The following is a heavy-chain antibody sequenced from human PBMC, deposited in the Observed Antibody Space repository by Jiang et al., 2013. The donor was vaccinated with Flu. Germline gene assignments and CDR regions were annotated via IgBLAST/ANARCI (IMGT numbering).Heavy chain of an antibody. D-gene: IGHD3-22*01. J-gene: IGHJ3*02. CDR2: IYHIGST. CDR1: GGSISSTNW. V-gene: IGHV4-4*02. Sequence: SGPGLVKPSGTLSLTCAVSGGSISSTNWWSWVRQAPGKGLEWFGEIYHIGSTNYNPSLKSRVTISVDKSKNQFSLKLRSVTAADTAVYYCAREGGYYLGHAFDIWGQGTMVTVSS. CDR3: AREGGYYLGHAFDI.